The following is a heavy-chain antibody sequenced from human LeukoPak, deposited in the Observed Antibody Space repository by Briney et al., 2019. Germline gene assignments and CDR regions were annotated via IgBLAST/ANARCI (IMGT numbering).Heavy chain of an antibody. CDR1: GVSIGSYY. CDR3: GKDRAAVGNYYYYMDV. CDR2: IYTSGST. D-gene: IGHD1-26*01. V-gene: IGHV4-4*07. Sequence: SETLSLTCTVSGVSIGSYYWSWVRQPAGKGLEWIGRIYTSGSTNYNPSLKTRVTMLVDTSKNQFSLKLSSVTAADTAVYYCGKDRAAVGNYYYYMDVWGKGTKVTVSS. J-gene: IGHJ6*03.